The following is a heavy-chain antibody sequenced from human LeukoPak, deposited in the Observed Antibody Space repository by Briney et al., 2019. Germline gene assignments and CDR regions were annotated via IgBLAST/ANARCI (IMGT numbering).Heavy chain of an antibody. Sequence: GGSLRLSCAASGFTFRSYEMNWVRQAPGKGLEWVSYISSSGSTIFYADSVKGRFTISRDNAKDSLYLQMNSLRVEDTAVYYCVRDNSDYGSRGNWFDPWGQGTLVTVSS. CDR2: ISSSGSTI. D-gene: IGHD4-17*01. CDR1: GFTFRSYE. V-gene: IGHV3-48*03. J-gene: IGHJ5*02. CDR3: VRDNSDYGSRGNWFDP.